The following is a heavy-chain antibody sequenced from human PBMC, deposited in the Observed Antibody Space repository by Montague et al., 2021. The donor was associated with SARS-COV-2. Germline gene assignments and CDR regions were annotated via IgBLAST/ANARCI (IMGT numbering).Heavy chain of an antibody. D-gene: IGHD6-19*01. J-gene: IGHJ5*02. CDR1: CRATHRHY. V-gene: IGHV4-59*11. CDR2: ISCRGST. CDR3: ARERQYNWSDA. Sequence: SETLSLTCTRLCRATHRHYGSSHRRTPGTTLECIRSISCRGSTNYNPSLKSRITMSVDTSKNQFSLKVSSVIAADTAVYYCARERQYNWSDAWGQGKLVTVSS.